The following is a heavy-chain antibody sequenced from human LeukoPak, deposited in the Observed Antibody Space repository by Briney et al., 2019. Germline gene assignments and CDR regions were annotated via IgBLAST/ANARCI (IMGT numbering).Heavy chain of an antibody. D-gene: IGHD4-17*01. CDR3: ARRRLKGKYGDDNYWYFDL. CDR2: IKQDGSAK. J-gene: IGHJ2*01. CDR1: GFSFSSYW. V-gene: IGHV3-7*01. Sequence: GGSLRLSCAASGFSFSSYWMSWVRQAPVKGLEWVSNIKQDGSAKYYVDSVKGRFTISRDNAKNSVHLQMNSLRAEDTAVCYCARRRLKGKYGDDNYWYFDLWGRGTLVTVSS.